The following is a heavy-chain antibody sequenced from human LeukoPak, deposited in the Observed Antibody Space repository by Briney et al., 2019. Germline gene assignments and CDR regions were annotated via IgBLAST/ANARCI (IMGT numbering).Heavy chain of an antibody. CDR1: GYTFTDYY. CDR3: ARGYYYYYMDV. J-gene: IGHJ6*03. CDR2: INSNIADT. Sequence: ASEKVSCKASGYTFTDYYIHWVRQAPGQGLEWMGCINSNIADTTYAQKFQGRVTMTRDTSISTAYMELSRLRSDDTAMYYCARGYYYYYMDVWGKGTTVTISS. V-gene: IGHV1-2*02.